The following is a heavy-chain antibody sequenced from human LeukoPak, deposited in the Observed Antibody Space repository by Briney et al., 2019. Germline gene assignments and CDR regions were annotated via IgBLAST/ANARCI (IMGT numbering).Heavy chain of an antibody. J-gene: IGHJ5*02. Sequence: PSETLSLTCAVYGGSFSGYYWSWIRQPPGKGLEWIGEINHSGSTNYNPSLKSRVTISVDTSKNQFSLKLSSVTAADTAVYYCARYTYSSSWYPNWFDPWGREPWSPSPQ. CDR1: GGSFSGYY. D-gene: IGHD6-13*01. V-gene: IGHV4-34*01. CDR3: ARYTYSSSWYPNWFDP. CDR2: INHSGST.